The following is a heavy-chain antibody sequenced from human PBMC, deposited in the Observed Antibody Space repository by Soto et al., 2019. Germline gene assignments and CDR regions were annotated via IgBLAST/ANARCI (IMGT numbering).Heavy chain of an antibody. Sequence: ASVKVSCKASGYTFTSYAMHWVRQAPGQRLEWMGWINAGNGNTKYSQKFQGRVTITRDTSASTAYMELSSLRSEDTAVYYCARGYDFYDYIWGSYMFDYWGQGTLVTVSS. CDR1: GYTFTSYA. V-gene: IGHV1-3*01. CDR3: ARGYDFYDYIWGSYMFDY. J-gene: IGHJ4*02. CDR2: INAGNGNT. D-gene: IGHD3-16*01.